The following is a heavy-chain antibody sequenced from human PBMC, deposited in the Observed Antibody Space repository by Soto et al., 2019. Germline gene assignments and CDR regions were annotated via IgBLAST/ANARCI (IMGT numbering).Heavy chain of an antibody. Sequence: QVQLCKPGARLKKPGPSVRVSCKVSDYTSTIFDTNWWRQATGQGLEWMGWMNPNSGNTGYAQEFQGRVTMTRNTSISTAYMDLSSLRSDDTAVYYCARERAAAGFDYWGQGTLVTVSS. CDR1: DYTSTIFD. D-gene: IGHD6-13*01. CDR3: ARERAAAGFDY. CDR2: MNPNSGNT. V-gene: IGHV1-8*01. J-gene: IGHJ4*02.